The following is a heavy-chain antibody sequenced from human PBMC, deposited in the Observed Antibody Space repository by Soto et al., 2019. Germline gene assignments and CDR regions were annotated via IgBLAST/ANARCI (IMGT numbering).Heavy chain of an antibody. CDR1: GGSISSGGYY. D-gene: IGHD2-2*01. J-gene: IGHJ5*02. V-gene: IGHV4-31*03. Sequence: SETLSLTCTVSGGSISSGGYYWSWIRQHPGKGLEWIGYIYYSGSTYYNPSLKSRVTISVDTSKNQFSLKLSSVTAADTAVYYCARVFDGVPAAISWFDPWGQGTLVTVSS. CDR3: ARVFDGVPAAISWFDP. CDR2: IYYSGST.